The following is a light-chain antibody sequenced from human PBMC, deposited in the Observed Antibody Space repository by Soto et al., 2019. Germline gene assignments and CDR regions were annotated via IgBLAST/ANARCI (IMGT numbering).Light chain of an antibody. V-gene: IGKV1-5*03. J-gene: IGKJ1*01. CDR2: KAY. Sequence: DIQMTQSPSTLSASVGDRVTITCRARQSVSGWLAWYQQKPGKAPNLLIYKAYSLENGVPSRFSGSGSGTEFTLTISSLQPDDFAIYYCQQYNSYPWTLGQGTTVEIK. CDR3: QQYNSYPWT. CDR1: QSVSGW.